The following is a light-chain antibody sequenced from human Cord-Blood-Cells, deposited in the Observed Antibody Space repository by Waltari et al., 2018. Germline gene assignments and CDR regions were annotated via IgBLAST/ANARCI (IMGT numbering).Light chain of an antibody. Sequence: QLVLTQSPSASASLGASVKLTCTLSSGHSSYAIAWPQQQPEKGPRYLMKLNSDGSHSKGDGIPDRFSGSSSGAERYLTISSLQSEDEADYDCQTWGTGIGVFGGGTKLTVL. CDR1: SGHSSYA. CDR2: LNSDGSH. J-gene: IGLJ3*02. CDR3: QTWGTGIGV. V-gene: IGLV4-69*01.